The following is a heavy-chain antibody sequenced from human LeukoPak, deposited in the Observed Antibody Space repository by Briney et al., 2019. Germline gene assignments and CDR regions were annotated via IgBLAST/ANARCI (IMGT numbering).Heavy chain of an antibody. CDR2: MNPTSGGT. D-gene: IGHD2-2*01. J-gene: IGHJ6*02. CDR1: GSTFSDHY. Sequence: EASVMVSCNASGSTFSDHYIHWVRQAPGQGLEWMGWMNPTSGGTKLAQKFQDRVTMTRDTSLTTAYMELTSLTSDDTAVYYCARDRGRVVVIPGPYAMDVWGQGTTVTVSS. CDR3: ARDRGRVVVIPGPYAMDV. V-gene: IGHV1-2*02.